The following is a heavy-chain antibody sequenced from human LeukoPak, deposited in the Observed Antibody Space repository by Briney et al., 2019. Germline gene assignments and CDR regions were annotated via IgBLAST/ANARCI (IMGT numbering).Heavy chain of an antibody. J-gene: IGHJ4*02. V-gene: IGHV1-69*01. D-gene: IGHD3-3*01. CDR2: IIPIFGTA. CDR3: ARPRTIFGVYYFDY. CDR1: GGTFSSYA. Sequence: ASVKVSCKASGGTFSSYAISWVRQAPGQGLEWMGGIIPIFGTANYAQKFQGRVTITADESTSTAYMELSSLRSEDTAVYYCARPRTIFGVYYFDYWGPGTLVTVSS.